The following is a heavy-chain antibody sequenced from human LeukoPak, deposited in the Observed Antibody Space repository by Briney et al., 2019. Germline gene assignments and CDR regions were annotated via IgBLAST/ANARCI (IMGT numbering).Heavy chain of an antibody. J-gene: IGHJ5*02. CDR2: IYFTGKT. V-gene: IGHV4-39*07. Sequence: VKPSETLSLTCGVSGGSINNTLYYWAWIRQSPGRGLEWIGCIYFTGKTYYNPSLKSRVTTSIDTSKNEFYLRLSSVTPADTALYYCARGPNLQRGYYHDGGSNLFPPWGQGTLVTVST. CDR3: ARGPNLQRGYYHDGGSNLFPP. D-gene: IGHD5-18*01. CDR1: GGSINNTLYY.